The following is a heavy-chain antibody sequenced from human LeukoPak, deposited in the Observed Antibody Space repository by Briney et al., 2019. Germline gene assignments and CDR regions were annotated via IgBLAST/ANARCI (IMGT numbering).Heavy chain of an antibody. CDR1: GYTFTSYD. J-gene: IGHJ4*02. D-gene: IGHD3-3*01. CDR3: ARGVVGYYDFWSGYSTVFDY. V-gene: IGHV1-8*01. CDR2: MNPNSGNT. Sequence: ASVKVSCKASGYTFTSYDISWVRQATGQGLEWMGWMNPNSGNTGYAQKFQGRVTMTRNTSISTAYMELSSLRSEDTAVYYCARGVVGYYDFWSGYSTVFDYWGQGTLVTVSS.